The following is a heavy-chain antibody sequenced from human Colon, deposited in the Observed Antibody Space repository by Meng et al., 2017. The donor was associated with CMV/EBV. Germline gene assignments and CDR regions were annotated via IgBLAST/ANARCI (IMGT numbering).Heavy chain of an antibody. D-gene: IGHD2-2*01. J-gene: IGHJ3*01. Sequence: ASVKVSCKASGYRFTSYGIDWVRQATGQGLEWMGWISVYHGDTAYAHKFQDRVTMTTDTSTGTAYMELRRLTSDDTADYYCARNYCSSVNCNLGDGLNLWGQGTRVTVSS. CDR1: GYRFTSYG. V-gene: IGHV1-18*01. CDR3: ARNYCSSVNCNLGDGLNL. CDR2: ISVYHGDT.